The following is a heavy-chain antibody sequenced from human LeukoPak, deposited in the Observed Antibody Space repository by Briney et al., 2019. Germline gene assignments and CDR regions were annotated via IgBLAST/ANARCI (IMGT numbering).Heavy chain of an antibody. CDR2: ISAYNGNT. CDR1: GYTFTGYY. V-gene: IGHV1-18*04. D-gene: IGHD2-2*02. Sequence: ASVKVPCKASGYTFTGYYMHWVRQAPGQGLEWMGWISAYNGNTNYAQKLQGRVTMTTDTSTSTAYMELRSLRPDDTAVYYCARDLVVVPAAISYYYYYGMDVWGQGTTVTVSS. CDR3: ARDLVVVPAAISYYYYYGMDV. J-gene: IGHJ6*02.